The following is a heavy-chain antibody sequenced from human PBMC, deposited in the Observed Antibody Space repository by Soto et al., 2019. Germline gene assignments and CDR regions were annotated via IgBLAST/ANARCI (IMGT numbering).Heavy chain of an antibody. CDR1: GYTFTSYY. J-gene: IGHJ6*02. CDR2: INPSGGST. CDR3: ARDLDFWSGYYTAWYSGMDV. D-gene: IGHD3-3*01. Sequence: VKVSCKASGYTFTSYYMHWVRQAPGQGLEWMGIINPSGGSTSYAQKFQGRVTMTRDTSTSTVYMELSSLRSEDTAVYYCARDLDFWSGYYTAWYSGMDVWGQGTTVTVSS. V-gene: IGHV1-46*01.